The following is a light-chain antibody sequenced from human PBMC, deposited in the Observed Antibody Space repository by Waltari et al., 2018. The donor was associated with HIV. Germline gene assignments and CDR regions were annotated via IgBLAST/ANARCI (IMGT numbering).Light chain of an antibody. CDR2: DVS. J-gene: IGLJ2*01. CDR3: CSYAGSYTFV. CDR1: SRDVGGYNY. V-gene: IGLV2-11*01. Sequence: QSALTQPRSVSGSPGQSVTISCTGTSRDVGGYNYVSWYQQHPGKAPKLMIYDVSKRPSGGPDRFSGSKSGNTASLTISGLQAEDEADYYCCSYAGSYTFVFGGGTKLTVL.